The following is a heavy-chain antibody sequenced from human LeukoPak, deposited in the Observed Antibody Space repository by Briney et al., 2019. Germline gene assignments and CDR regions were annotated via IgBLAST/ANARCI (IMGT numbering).Heavy chain of an antibody. Sequence: GGSLRLSCAASGFTFSSYWMSWVRQAPGKGLEGVANIKQDGSEKDYVDSVKGRFTISRDNAKNSLYLQMNSLRAEDTAVYYCARDHSPWYSSGWYGGFDYWGQGTLVTVSS. CDR3: ARDHSPWYSSGWYGGFDY. D-gene: IGHD6-19*01. CDR2: IKQDGSEK. CDR1: GFTFSSYW. J-gene: IGHJ4*02. V-gene: IGHV3-7*01.